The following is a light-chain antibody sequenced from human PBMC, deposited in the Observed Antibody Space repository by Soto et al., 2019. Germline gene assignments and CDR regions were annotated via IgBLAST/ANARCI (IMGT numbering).Light chain of an antibody. V-gene: IGKV1-6*01. CDR3: LQDYNYPLT. Sequence: IHMTQSPSSLSPSVGAXVPLTCRASQSISSWLAWYQQKPGKAPRLMIYAASSLQSGVPSRFSGSGSGTDFTLTISSLQPEDVATYYCLQDYNYPLTLGGGTKVDI. CDR1: QSISSW. J-gene: IGKJ4*01. CDR2: AAS.